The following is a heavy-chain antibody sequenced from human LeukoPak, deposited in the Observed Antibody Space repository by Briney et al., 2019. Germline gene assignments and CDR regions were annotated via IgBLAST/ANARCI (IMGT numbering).Heavy chain of an antibody. CDR2: ISSSSSCI. V-gene: IGHV3-21*01. CDR3: ARGEGGAAFDI. CDR1: GFTFSSYT. J-gene: IGHJ3*02. D-gene: IGHD3-16*01. Sequence: GGSLRLSCAASGFTFSSYTMNWVRQAPGKGLEWVSSISSSSSCIYYADSVKGRFTISRDNAKNSLYLQMNSLRAEDTAVYYCARGEGGAAFDIWGQGTMVTVSS.